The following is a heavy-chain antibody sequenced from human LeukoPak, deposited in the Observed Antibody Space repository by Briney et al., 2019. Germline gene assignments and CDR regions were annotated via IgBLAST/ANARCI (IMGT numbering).Heavy chain of an antibody. D-gene: IGHD3-10*01. CDR3: ARHRAGGSGMAVDY. J-gene: IGHJ4*02. V-gene: IGHV4-39*01. Sequence: WVRQPPGKGLEWIGIIYYSGSTYYNPSLKSRLTISVDTSKNQFSLKVSSVTAADTAVYYCARHRAGGSGMAVDYWGQGTLVTVSS. CDR2: IYYSGST.